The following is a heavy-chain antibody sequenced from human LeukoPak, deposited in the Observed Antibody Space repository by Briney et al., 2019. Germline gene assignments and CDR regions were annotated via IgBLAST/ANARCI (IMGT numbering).Heavy chain of an antibody. D-gene: IGHD3-10*01. Sequence: GGSLRLSCAASRFTFSSYAMSWVRQAPGKGLEWVSAISGGGGSTYYADSVKGRFTISRDNAKNSLYLQMNSLRAEDTAVYYCARAYYYGSGSPNWFDPWGQGTLVTISS. CDR1: RFTFSSYA. J-gene: IGHJ5*02. V-gene: IGHV3-23*01. CDR2: ISGGGGST. CDR3: ARAYYYGSGSPNWFDP.